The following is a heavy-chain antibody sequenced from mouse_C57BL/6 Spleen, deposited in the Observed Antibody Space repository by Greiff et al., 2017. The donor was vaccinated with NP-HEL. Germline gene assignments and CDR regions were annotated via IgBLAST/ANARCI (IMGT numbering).Heavy chain of an antibody. J-gene: IGHJ1*03. CDR2: ISSGSSTI. CDR3: ARRGSLYYGSSYWYFDV. Sequence: EVMLVESGGGLVKPGGSLKLSCAASGFTFSDYGMHWVRQAPEKGLEWVAYISSGSSTIYYADTVKGRFTISRDNAKNTLFLQMTSLRSEDTAMYYCARRGSLYYGSSYWYFDVWGTGTTVTVSS. D-gene: IGHD1-1*01. CDR1: GFTFSDYG. V-gene: IGHV5-17*01.